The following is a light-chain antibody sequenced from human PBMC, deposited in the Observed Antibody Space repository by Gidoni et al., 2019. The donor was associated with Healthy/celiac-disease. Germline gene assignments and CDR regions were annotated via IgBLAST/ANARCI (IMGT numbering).Light chain of an antibody. V-gene: IGKV1-39*01. J-gene: IGKJ3*01. CDR2: AAS. CDR3: QQSYSTPIFT. CDR1: QSISSY. Sequence: DIRRTQSPSSLSASVEDRVTITCRASQSISSYLHWYQQKPGKAPKLLIYAASSLQSWVTSRFSGSGSGTDFTLTISSLQPEDFATYYCQQSYSTPIFTFGPGTKVEIK.